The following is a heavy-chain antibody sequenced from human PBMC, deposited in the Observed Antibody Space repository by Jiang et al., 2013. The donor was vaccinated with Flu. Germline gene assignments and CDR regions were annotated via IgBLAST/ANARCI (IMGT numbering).Heavy chain of an antibody. V-gene: IGHV3-33*01. J-gene: IGHJ6*04. CDR3: ARDLWILDPLGGLMDV. Sequence: QLLESGGGVVQPGRSLRLSRAASGFTFSSYGMHWVRQAPGKGLEWVAVIWYDGSNKYYADSVKGRFTISRDNSKNTLYLQMNSLRAEDTAVYYCARDLWILDPLGGLMDVWGKGTTVTVSS. D-gene: IGHD3/OR15-3a*01. CDR2: IWYDGSNK. CDR1: GFTFSSYG.